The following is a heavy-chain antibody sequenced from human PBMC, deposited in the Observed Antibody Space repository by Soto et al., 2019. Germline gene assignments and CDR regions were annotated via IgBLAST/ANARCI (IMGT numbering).Heavy chain of an antibody. CDR3: ARDGTGTTYYYYGMDV. Sequence: ASVKVSCKASGGTFSSYAISWVRQAPGQGLEWMGGIIPIFGTANYAQKFQGRVTITADKSTSTAYMELSSLRSEDTAVYYCARDGTGTTYYYYGMDVWGQGTTVTVSS. V-gene: IGHV1-69*06. D-gene: IGHD1-1*01. J-gene: IGHJ6*02. CDR2: IIPIFGTA. CDR1: GGTFSSYA.